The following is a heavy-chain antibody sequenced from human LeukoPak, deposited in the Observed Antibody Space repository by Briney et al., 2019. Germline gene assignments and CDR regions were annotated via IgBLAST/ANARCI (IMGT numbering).Heavy chain of an antibody. Sequence: GRSLRLSCAASGFTFSSYGMHWVRQAPGKGLEWVAVISYDGSNKYYADSVKGRFTISRDNSKNTLYLQMNSLRAEDTAVYYCAKEARGYYYGMDVWGQETTVTVSS. CDR3: AKEARGYYYGMDV. CDR2: ISYDGSNK. V-gene: IGHV3-30*18. J-gene: IGHJ6*02. CDR1: GFTFSSYG.